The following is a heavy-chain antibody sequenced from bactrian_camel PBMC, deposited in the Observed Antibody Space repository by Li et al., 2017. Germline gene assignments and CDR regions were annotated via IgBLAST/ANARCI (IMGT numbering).Heavy chain of an antibody. J-gene: IGHJ4*01. CDR1: GFTFSTYA. Sequence: DVQLVESGGGLVQPGGSLRLSCAASGFTFSTYAMSWVRQSPGKGLERVSFISPDSGFTYYSDSVKGRFTISRDNAKNTLYLQSNSLKTEDTAMYYCTKGLSVNPQAAGTIRGQGTQVTVS. V-gene: IGHV3S31*01. D-gene: IGHD6*01. CDR2: ISPDSGFT. CDR3: TKGLSVNPQAAGTI.